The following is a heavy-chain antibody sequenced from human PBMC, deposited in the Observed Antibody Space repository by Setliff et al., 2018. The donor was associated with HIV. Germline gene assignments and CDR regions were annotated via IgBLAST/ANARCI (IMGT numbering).Heavy chain of an antibody. CDR1: GGTFSSYI. J-gene: IGHJ4*02. Sequence: SVKVSCKASGGTFSSYIINWVRQAPGQGLEWMGGIIPIFDTTNYAQKFQGRVTITADASTSTAYMELSSLRSEDTAVYYCARTLPQYTNLFDYWGQGTLVTVSS. CDR2: IIPIFDTT. D-gene: IGHD5-18*01. CDR3: ARTLPQYTNLFDY. V-gene: IGHV1-69*13.